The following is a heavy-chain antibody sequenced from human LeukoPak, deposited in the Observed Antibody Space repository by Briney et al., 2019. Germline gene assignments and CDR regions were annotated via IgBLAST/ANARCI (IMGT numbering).Heavy chain of an antibody. D-gene: IGHD5-24*01. J-gene: IGHJ4*02. CDR3: ARTVRDGYNWAPGY. CDR1: GFTFSSYA. CDR2: ISGSGGST. Sequence: GGSLRLSCAASGFTFSSYAMSWVRQAPGKGLEWVSAISGSGGSTYYADSVKGRFTISRDNSKNTLYLQMNSLRAEDTAVYYCARTVRDGYNWAPGYWGQGTLVTVSS. V-gene: IGHV3-23*01.